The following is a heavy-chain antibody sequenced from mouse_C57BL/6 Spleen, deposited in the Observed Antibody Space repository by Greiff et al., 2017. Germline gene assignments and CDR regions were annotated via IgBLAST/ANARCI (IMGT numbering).Heavy chain of an antibody. D-gene: IGHD1-1*01. CDR3: TPITTVGYFDY. CDR1: GFNIKDYC. Sequence: EVQLQQSGAELVRPGASVKLSCTASGFNIKDYCMHWVKQRPEQGLEWIGRIDPADGDTAYAPKFQGKATMTADTSSNTAYLQLSSLTSEDTAVYYCTPITTVGYFDYWGQGTTLTVSS. CDR2: IDPADGDT. V-gene: IGHV14-1*01. J-gene: IGHJ2*01.